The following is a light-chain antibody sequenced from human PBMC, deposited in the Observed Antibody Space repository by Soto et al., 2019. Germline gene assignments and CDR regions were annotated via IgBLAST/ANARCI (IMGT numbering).Light chain of an antibody. Sequence: DILMTQSPSSLSASLGDRVTISCRTSQTVSTYLNWYQHKPGRGPTLLIYAASSLQSGVPSRFSGSGSGTDFTLTIGSLQPEDFATYYCQQTSSSPWTFGQGTKVDI. CDR3: QQTSSSPWT. J-gene: IGKJ1*01. CDR1: QTVSTY. CDR2: AAS. V-gene: IGKV1-39*01.